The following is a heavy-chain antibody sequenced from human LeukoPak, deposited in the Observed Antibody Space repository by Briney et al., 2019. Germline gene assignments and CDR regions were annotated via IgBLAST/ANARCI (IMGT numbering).Heavy chain of an antibody. CDR1: GFTFSDSA. D-gene: IGHD3-22*01. CDR2: FGSKVNYYAT. Sequence: GGSLRLSCAASGFTFSDSAMHWVRQASGKGLEWVGRFGSKVNYYATVFPASVKGRFIISRDDSKNTAYLQMNSLKTEDTAVYYCTRPYYYDSSGYYRADYWGQGTLVTVSS. CDR3: TRPYYYDSSGYYRADY. V-gene: IGHV3-73*01. J-gene: IGHJ4*02.